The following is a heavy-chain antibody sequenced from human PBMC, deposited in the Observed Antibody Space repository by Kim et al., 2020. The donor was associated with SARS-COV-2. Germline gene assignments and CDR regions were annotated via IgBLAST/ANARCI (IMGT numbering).Heavy chain of an antibody. V-gene: IGHV3-15*01. CDR2: IKSKTDGGTT. Sequence: GGSLRLSCAASGFTFSNAWMSWVRQAPGKGLEWVGRIKSKTDGGTTDYAAPVKGRFTISRDDSKNTLYLQMNSLKTEDTAVYYCTTAHGVFYSYGFLSVRRTYGMDVWGQGTTVTVSS. CDR3: TTAHGVFYSYGFLSVRRTYGMDV. CDR1: GFTFSNAW. J-gene: IGHJ6*02. D-gene: IGHD5-18*01.